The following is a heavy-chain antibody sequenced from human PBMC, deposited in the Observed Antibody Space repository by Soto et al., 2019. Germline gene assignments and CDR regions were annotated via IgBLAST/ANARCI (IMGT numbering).Heavy chain of an antibody. CDR2: IIPIFGTA. J-gene: IGHJ4*03. Sequence: GASVKVSCKASGGTFSSYAISWVRLAPGQGLEWMGGIIPIFGTANYAQKFQGRVTITADESTSTAYMELNSLRAEDTAVYYCARERPSYGDYWGQGTMVTVSS. V-gene: IGHV1-69*13. CDR1: GGTFSSYA. CDR3: ARERPSYGDY.